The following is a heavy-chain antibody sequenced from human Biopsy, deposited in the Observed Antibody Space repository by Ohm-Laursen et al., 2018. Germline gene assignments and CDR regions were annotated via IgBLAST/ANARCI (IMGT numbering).Heavy chain of an antibody. Sequence: GTLSLTYTVSGGSISDDYWSWIRQPPGKGLEWIGHIYYSVMANYNPSLQSRVSISVDTSRNQVSLTLSSVTAADTAVYYCARDSGILNYGNFKYYHYYGMDVWGQGTKVTVSS. CDR2: IYYSVMA. CDR3: ARDSGILNYGNFKYYHYYGMDV. J-gene: IGHJ6*02. CDR1: GGSISDDY. D-gene: IGHD4-11*01. V-gene: IGHV4-59*01.